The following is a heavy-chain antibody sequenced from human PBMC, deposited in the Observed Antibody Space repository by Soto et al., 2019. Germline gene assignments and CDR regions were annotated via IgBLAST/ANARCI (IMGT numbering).Heavy chain of an antibody. V-gene: IGHV3-21*01. D-gene: IGHD3-22*01. J-gene: IGHJ6*02. CDR1: GFTFSSYS. CDR2: ISSSSSYI. CDR3: ARDINDGYYYSYYYYGMDV. Sequence: GESLKISCAASGFTFSSYSMNWVRQAPGKGLEWVSSISSSSSYIYYADSVKGRFTISRDNAKNSLYLQMNSLRAEDTAVYYCARDINDGYYYSYYYYGMDVWGQGTTVTVSS.